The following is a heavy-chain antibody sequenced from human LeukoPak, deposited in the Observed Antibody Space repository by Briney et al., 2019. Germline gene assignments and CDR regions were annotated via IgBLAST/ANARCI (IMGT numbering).Heavy chain of an antibody. CDR1: GYTLPELS. V-gene: IGHV1-24*01. D-gene: IGHD1-26*01. CDR2: FEPEDAKT. Sequence: ASVKVSCKVSGYTLPELSIHWVRQSPGRGLEWMGGFEPEDAKTFYAQKFHGRITMTEDTSTNTGYMNLSSLRSEDTAIYYCATSRLGDSVSLDYWGQGSLVTVSS. J-gene: IGHJ4*02. CDR3: ATSRLGDSVSLDY.